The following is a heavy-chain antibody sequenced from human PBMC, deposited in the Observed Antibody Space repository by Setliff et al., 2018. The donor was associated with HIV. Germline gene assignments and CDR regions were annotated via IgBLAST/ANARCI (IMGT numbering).Heavy chain of an antibody. CDR1: GGSINSGTFY. J-gene: IGHJ4*02. Sequence: PSETLSLTCSVSGGSINSGTFYWSWIRQPPGKGLEWIGYIYTSGSTNYNPSLKSRVTISVDTSKNQFSLKLSSVTAADTAVYYCARGRGYCYDSSGYYGPFDYWGQGTLVTVSS. V-gene: IGHV4-61*01. CDR3: ARGRGYCYDSSGYYGPFDY. CDR2: IYTSGST. D-gene: IGHD3-22*01.